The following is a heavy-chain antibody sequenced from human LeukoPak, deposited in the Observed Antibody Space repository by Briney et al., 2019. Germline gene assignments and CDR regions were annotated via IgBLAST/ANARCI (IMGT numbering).Heavy chain of an antibody. CDR1: AFTFRSYA. Sequence: GGSLRLSCAASAFTFRSYAMIWVRQAPGKGLEWVSGISGSGGSTYYSDSAKGRFTISRDNSNNTLYLQMNSLRAEDTAVYYCAKNRGSGSYFDYWGQGTLVTVSS. D-gene: IGHD3-10*01. CDR2: ISGSGGST. V-gene: IGHV3-23*01. J-gene: IGHJ4*02. CDR3: AKNRGSGSYFDY.